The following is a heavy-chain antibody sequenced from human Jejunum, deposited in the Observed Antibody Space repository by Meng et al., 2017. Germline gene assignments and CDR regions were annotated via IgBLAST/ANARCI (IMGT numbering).Heavy chain of an antibody. V-gene: IGHV4-34*01. Sequence: SETLSSTFAPHGGSFSDYGWNWFGQSPGKGLEWIGEIDHSGSTNYNPSLKSRVTTSVDRYKNQFSLKLNSVTAADTAVYYCARRRQVVSTVEVPLYRWFDPWGQGTQVTVAS. CDR1: GGSFSDYG. D-gene: IGHD3-16*02. CDR3: ARRRQVVSTVEVPLYRWFDP. CDR2: IDHSGST. J-gene: IGHJ5*02.